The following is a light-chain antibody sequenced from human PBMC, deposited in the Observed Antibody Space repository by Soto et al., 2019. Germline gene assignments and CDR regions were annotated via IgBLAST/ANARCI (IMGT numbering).Light chain of an antibody. CDR3: CSYASNRILAV. CDR2: EVN. J-gene: IGLJ7*01. Sequence: QSALTQPASVSGSPGQSITISCTGTSSDVGSYNLVSWYQKHPGEAPKLMIFEVNKRPSGISSRFSGSKSGNTASLTISGLQAEDEADYYCCSYASNRILAVFGGGTQLTVL. CDR1: SSDVGSYNL. V-gene: IGLV2-23*02.